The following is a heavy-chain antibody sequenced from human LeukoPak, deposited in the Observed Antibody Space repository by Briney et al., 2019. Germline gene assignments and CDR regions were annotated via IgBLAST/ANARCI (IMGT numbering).Heavy chain of an antibody. CDR1: GGSFSGYY. CDR2: INHSGST. J-gene: IGHJ4*02. D-gene: IGHD3-22*01. CDR3: ASAIDYCDSSGYYRQYYFDY. V-gene: IGHV4-34*01. Sequence: SETLSLTCAVYGGSFSGYYWSWIRQPPGKGLEWIGEINHSGSTNYNPSLKSRVTISVDTSKNQFSLKLSSVTAADTAVYYCASAIDYCDSSGYYRQYYFDYWGQGTLVTVSS.